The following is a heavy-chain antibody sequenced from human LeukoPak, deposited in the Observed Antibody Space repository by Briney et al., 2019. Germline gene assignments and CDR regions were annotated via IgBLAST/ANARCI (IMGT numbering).Heavy chain of an antibody. V-gene: IGHV3-23*01. CDR2: ISGSGGST. J-gene: IGHJ6*03. CDR3: AKAAGYYGSGSYYLKYYYYYMDV. CDR1: GFTFSSYE. D-gene: IGHD3-10*01. Sequence: QPGGSLRLSCAASGFTFSSYEMNWVRQAPGKGLEWVSAISGSGGSTYYADSVKGRFTISRDNSKNTLYLQMNSLRAEDTAVYYCAKAAGYYGSGSYYLKYYYYYMDVWGKGTTVTVSS.